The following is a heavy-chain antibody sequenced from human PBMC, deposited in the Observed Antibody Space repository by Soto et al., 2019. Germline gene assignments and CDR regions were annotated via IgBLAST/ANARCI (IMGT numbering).Heavy chain of an antibody. D-gene: IGHD3-9*01. J-gene: IGHJ5*02. CDR2: INHSGST. CDR3: ARGVLRYFDWRGGFDP. CDR1: GGSISGSY. Sequence: SETLSLTCSVSGGSISGSYWSWIRQPPGKGLEWIGEINHSGSTNYNPSLESRVTISVDTSKNQFSLKLSSVTAADTAVYHCARGVLRYFDWRGGFDPWGQGTLVTVSS. V-gene: IGHV4-34*01.